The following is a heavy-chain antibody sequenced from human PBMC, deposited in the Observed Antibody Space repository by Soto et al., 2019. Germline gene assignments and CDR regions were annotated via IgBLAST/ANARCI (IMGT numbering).Heavy chain of an antibody. CDR3: ATRGYIVASYYYYYGMDV. CDR1: GGTFSSYA. D-gene: IGHD2-15*01. J-gene: IGHJ6*02. Sequence: SVKVSCKASGGTFSSYAISWVRQAPGQGLEWMGGIIPIFGTANTAQKFQGRVTITADESTSTAYIELSSLRSEDTAVYYCATRGYIVASYYYYYGMDVWGQGTTVTVSS. CDR2: IIPIFGTA. V-gene: IGHV1-69*13.